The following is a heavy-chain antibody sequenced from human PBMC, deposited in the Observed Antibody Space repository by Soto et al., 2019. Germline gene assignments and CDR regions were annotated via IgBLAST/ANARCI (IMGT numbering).Heavy chain of an antibody. D-gene: IGHD1-7*01. CDR3: ARDSNWNFRWFDP. V-gene: IGHV4-61*08. CDR2: IYYSGST. J-gene: IGHJ5*02. CDR1: GGSISSGGYY. Sequence: PSETLSLTCTVSGGSISSGGYYWSWIRQHPGKGLEWIGYIYYSGSTNYNPSLKSRVTISVDTSKNQFSLKLSSVTAADTAVYYCARDSNWNFRWFDPWGQGTLVTVSS.